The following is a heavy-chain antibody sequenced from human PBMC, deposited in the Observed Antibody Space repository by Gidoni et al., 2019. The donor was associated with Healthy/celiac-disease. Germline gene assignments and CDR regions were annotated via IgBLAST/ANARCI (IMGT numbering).Heavy chain of an antibody. V-gene: IGHV4-34*01. D-gene: IGHD1-1*01. CDR2: INHSGST. CDR3: ARAPGPTGTGPWDWFDP. J-gene: IGHJ5*02. Sequence: QVQLQQWGAGLLKPSETLSLTCAVSGGSFSGYYWSWIRQPPGKGLEWIGEINHSGSTNYNPSLKSRVTISVDTSKNQFSLKLSSVTAADTAVDYCARAPGPTGTGPWDWFDPWGQGTLVTVSS. CDR1: GGSFSGYY.